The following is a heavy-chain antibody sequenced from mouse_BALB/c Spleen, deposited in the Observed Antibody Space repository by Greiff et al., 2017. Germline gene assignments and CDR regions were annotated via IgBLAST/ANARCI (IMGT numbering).Heavy chain of an antibody. CDR2: IYPGNVNT. V-gene: IGHV1S56*01. CDR3: ARGYDGYYYAMDY. CDR1: GYTFTSYY. Sequence: VQLQQSGPELVKPGASVRISCKASGYTFTSYYIHWVKQRPGQGLEWIGWIYPGNVNTKYNEKFKGKATLTADKSSSTAYMQLSSLTSEDSAVFFCARGYDGYYYAMDYWGQGTSVTVSS. D-gene: IGHD2-3*01. J-gene: IGHJ4*01.